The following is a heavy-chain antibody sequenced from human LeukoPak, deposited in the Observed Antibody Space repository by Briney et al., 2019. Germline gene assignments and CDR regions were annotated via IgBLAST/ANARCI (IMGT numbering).Heavy chain of an antibody. CDR3: ARGDYYDSSGYRLFDY. CDR1: GFTFDDYG. D-gene: IGHD3-22*01. J-gene: IGHJ4*02. CDR2: INWNGGST. V-gene: IGHV3-20*01. Sequence: PRGSLRLSCAASGFTFDDYGMSWVRQAPGKGLEWVSGINWNGGSTGYADSVKGRFTISRDNAKNSLYLQMNSLRAEDTALYHCARGDYYDSSGYRLFDYWGQGTLVTVSS.